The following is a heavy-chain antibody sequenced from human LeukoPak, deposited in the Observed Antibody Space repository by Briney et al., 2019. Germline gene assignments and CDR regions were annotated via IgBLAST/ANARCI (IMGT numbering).Heavy chain of an antibody. CDR2: IYYSGST. CDR3: ARGRNPPNWFDP. J-gene: IGHJ5*02. V-gene: IGHV4-59*01. CDR1: GGSISSYY. Sequence: SETLSLTCTVSGGSISSYYWSWIRQPPGKGLEWTGYIYYSGSTNYNPSLKSRVTISVDTSKNQFSLKLSSVTAADTAVYYCARGRNPPNWFDPGGQETLVTFS.